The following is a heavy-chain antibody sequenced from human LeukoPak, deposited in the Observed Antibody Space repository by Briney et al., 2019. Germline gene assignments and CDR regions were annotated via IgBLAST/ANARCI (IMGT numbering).Heavy chain of an antibody. J-gene: IGHJ6*03. Sequence: GGSLRLSCAASGFTFSSYGMSWVRQAPGKGLEWVSAISGSGSSTYYAASVKGRFTISRDNSKNTLYLQMNSLRAEDTAVYYCARGEYYMDVWGKGTTVTVSS. CDR3: ARGEYYMDV. V-gene: IGHV3-23*01. D-gene: IGHD1-26*01. CDR1: GFTFSSYG. CDR2: ISGSGSST.